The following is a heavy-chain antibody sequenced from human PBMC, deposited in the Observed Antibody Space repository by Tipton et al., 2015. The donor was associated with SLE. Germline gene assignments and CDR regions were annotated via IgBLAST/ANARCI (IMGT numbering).Heavy chain of an antibody. CDR2: INAGNGNT. D-gene: IGHD2-21*02. CDR1: GYSFTSYW. Sequence: QVQLVQSGAEVKKPGESLRISCKGSGYSFTSYWISWVRQAPGQRLEWMGWINAGNGNTKYSQKFQGRVTITRDTSASTAYMELSSLRSEDTAVYYCARGGVVTEYWGQGTLVTVSS. J-gene: IGHJ4*02. CDR3: ARGGVVTEY. V-gene: IGHV1-3*01.